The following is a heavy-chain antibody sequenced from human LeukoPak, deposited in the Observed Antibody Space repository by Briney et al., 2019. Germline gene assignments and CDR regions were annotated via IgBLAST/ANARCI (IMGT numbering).Heavy chain of an antibody. CDR2: ISSSGDIT. CDR3: AKSRAGFFPFDY. Sequence: GGFLRLSCAASGFIFSSYAMRWVRQAPGRGLEWVSAISSSGDITYYADSVKGRFTISRDISRNTLHLQMNSLGAEDTAVYYCAKSRAGFFPFDYWGQGTLVTVSS. D-gene: IGHD6-19*01. V-gene: IGHV3-23*01. J-gene: IGHJ4*02. CDR1: GFIFSSYA.